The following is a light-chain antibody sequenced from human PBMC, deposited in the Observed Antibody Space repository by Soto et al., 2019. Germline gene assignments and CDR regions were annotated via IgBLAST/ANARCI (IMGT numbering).Light chain of an antibody. V-gene: IGLV1-51*01. CDR1: SSNIGGNS. J-gene: IGLJ1*01. Sequence: QSVLAQPPSVSSAPGQKVTISCSVSSSNIGGNSVSWYQQLPGTAPKLLIYDDNKRPSGIPDRFSGSKSGTSATLGITGFQTGDEADYYCGSWDSSLRAYVFGTGTRSPS. CDR3: GSWDSSLRAYV. CDR2: DDN.